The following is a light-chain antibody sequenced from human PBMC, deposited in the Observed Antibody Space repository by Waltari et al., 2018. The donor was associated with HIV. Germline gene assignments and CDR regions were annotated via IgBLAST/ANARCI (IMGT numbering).Light chain of an antibody. V-gene: IGLV3-1*01. Sequence: SFELAQPPSVSVSPGQTASIPCSADRMGWPYINWYFHQSGRAPVLVIYQNDKRPSGIAERFSGSKSGNTASLTISGAQAMDEGDYYCQAWDSTNVIFGGGTKLTVL. J-gene: IGLJ2*01. CDR1: RMGWPY. CDR2: QND. CDR3: QAWDSTNVI.